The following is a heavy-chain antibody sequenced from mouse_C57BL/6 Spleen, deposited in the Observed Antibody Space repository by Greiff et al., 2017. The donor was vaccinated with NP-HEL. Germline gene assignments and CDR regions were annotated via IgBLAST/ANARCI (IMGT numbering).Heavy chain of an antibody. V-gene: IGHV1-50*01. D-gene: IGHD4-1*01. CDR3: ARNGDSGTGY. J-gene: IGHJ2*01. Sequence: QVQLQQPGAELVKPGASVKLSCKASGYTFTSYWMQWVKQRPGQGLEWIGEIDPSDSYTNYNQKFKGKATLTVDTSSSTAYMQLSSLTSEDSAVYYCARNGDSGTGYWGQGTTLTVSS. CDR1: GYTFTSYW. CDR2: IDPSDSYT.